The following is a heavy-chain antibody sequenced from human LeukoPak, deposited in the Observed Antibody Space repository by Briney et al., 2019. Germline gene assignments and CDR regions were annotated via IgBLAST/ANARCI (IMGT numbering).Heavy chain of an antibody. Sequence: ASVKVSCKASGGTFSSYAISWVRQAPGQGLEWMGGIIPIFGTANYAQKFQGRVTITADESTSTAYMELSSLRSEDTAVYYCARGSIAARPWDWFDPWGQGTLVTVSS. CDR2: IIPIFGTA. V-gene: IGHV1-69*13. D-gene: IGHD6-6*01. CDR3: ARGSIAARPWDWFDP. J-gene: IGHJ5*02. CDR1: GGTFSSYA.